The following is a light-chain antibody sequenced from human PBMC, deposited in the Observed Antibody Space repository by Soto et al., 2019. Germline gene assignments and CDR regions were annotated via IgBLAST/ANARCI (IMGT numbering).Light chain of an antibody. CDR2: KAS. CDR3: QQYNFYWT. V-gene: IGKV1-5*03. CDR1: QTFSHW. J-gene: IGKJ1*01. Sequence: DIQMTQSPSTLPASVGDRVTITCRASQTFSHWLAWYQQKPGKVPKLLIYKASSLESGVPSRFSGSGSGTEFTLTISSLQPDDFATYYCQQYNFYWTFGQGTKVEIK.